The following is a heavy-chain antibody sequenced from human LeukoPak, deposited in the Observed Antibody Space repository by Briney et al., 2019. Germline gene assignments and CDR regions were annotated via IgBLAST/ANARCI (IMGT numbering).Heavy chain of an antibody. Sequence: GESLEISCKGSGYIFSNYWIAWVRQMPGKGLEWMGIIFPGDSDTRYSPSFQGQVIISADKSSSTAFLQWGSLKASDTAMYYCARPSRRGGSTDFWGQGTLVTVSS. J-gene: IGHJ4*02. V-gene: IGHV5-51*01. D-gene: IGHD3-16*01. CDR3: ARPSRRGGSTDF. CDR1: GYIFSNYW. CDR2: IFPGDSDT.